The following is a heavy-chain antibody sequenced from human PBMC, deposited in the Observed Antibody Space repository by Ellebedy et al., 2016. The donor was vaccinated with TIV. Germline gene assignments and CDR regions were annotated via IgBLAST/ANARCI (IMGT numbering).Heavy chain of an antibody. V-gene: IGHV1-69*04. J-gene: IGHJ4*02. D-gene: IGHD4-23*01. CDR2: IIPILGIA. CDR1: GGTFSSYA. Sequence: SVKVSXXASGGTFSSYAISWVRQAPGQGLEWMGRIIPILGIANYAQKFQGRVTITADKSTSTAYMELSSLRSEDTAVYYCARDSGGNLDYWGQGTLVTVSS. CDR3: ARDSGGNLDY.